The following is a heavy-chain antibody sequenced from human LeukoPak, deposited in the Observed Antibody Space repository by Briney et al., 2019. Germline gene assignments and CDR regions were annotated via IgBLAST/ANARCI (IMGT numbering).Heavy chain of an antibody. J-gene: IGHJ4*02. V-gene: IGHV4-59*01. Sequence: SETLSLTCTVSGGSISSYYWSWIRQPPGKGLEWIGYIYYSGSTNYNPSLKSRVTISVDTSKNQFSLKLSSVTAADTAVYYCAREDMVQGDFDYWGQGTLVTVSS. CDR1: GGSISSYY. D-gene: IGHD3-10*01. CDR3: AREDMVQGDFDY. CDR2: IYYSGST.